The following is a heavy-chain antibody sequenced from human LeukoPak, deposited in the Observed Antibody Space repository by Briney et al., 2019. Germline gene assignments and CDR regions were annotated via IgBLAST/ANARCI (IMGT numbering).Heavy chain of an antibody. Sequence: ASVKVSCKASGYTFTGYYMHWVRQAPGQGLEWMGWISAYNGNTNYAQKLQGRVTMTTDTSTSTAYMELRSLRSDDTAVYYCARDLYYSSGWYSDYWGQGTLVTVSS. J-gene: IGHJ4*02. V-gene: IGHV1-18*04. CDR1: GYTFTGYY. D-gene: IGHD6-19*01. CDR2: ISAYNGNT. CDR3: ARDLYYSSGWYSDY.